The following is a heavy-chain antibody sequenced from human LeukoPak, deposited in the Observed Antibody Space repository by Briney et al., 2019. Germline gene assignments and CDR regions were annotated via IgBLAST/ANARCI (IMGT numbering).Heavy chain of an antibody. Sequence: ASVKVSCKASGGTFSSYAISWVRQAPGQGLGWMGGIIPIFGTANYAQKFQGRVTITADESTSTAYMELSSLRSEDTAVYYCASSVAGYSSSWSYYFDYWGQGTLVTVSS. J-gene: IGHJ4*02. CDR1: GGTFSSYA. CDR2: IIPIFGTA. CDR3: ASSVAGYSSSWSYYFDY. V-gene: IGHV1-69*13. D-gene: IGHD6-13*01.